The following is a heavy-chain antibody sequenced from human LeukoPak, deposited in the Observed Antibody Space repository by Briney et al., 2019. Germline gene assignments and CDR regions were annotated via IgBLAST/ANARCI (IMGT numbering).Heavy chain of an antibody. CDR1: GGSFSGYY. Sequence: SETLSLTCAVYGGSFSGYYWSWIRQPPGKGLEWIGEINRSGSTNYNPSLKSRVTISVDTSKNQFSLKLSSVTAADTAVYYCARVGKQWLVLRGWFDPWGQGTLVTVSS. CDR3: ARVGKQWLVLRGWFDP. J-gene: IGHJ5*02. CDR2: INRSGST. D-gene: IGHD6-19*01. V-gene: IGHV4-34*01.